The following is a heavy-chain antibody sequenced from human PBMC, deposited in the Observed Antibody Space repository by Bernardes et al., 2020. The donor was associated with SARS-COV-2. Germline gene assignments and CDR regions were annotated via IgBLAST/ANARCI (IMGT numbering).Heavy chain of an antibody. Sequence: SETLSLTCTVSGGSISSGSYYWSWIRQPAGKGLEWIGYIYYSGSTNYNPSLKSRVTISVDTSKNQFSLKLSSVTAADTAVYYCARGRLASSSWYWFDPWGQGTLVTVSS. CDR1: GGSISSGSYY. CDR2: IYYSGST. CDR3: ARGRLASSSWYWFDP. V-gene: IGHV4-61*10. D-gene: IGHD6-13*01. J-gene: IGHJ5*02.